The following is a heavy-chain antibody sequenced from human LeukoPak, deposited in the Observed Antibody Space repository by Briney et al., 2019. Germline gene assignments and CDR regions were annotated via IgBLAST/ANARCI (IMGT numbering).Heavy chain of an antibody. D-gene: IGHD3-22*01. V-gene: IGHV1-18*01. CDR3: ARSDSSGYYPDSYYMDV. CDR1: GYTFTSYG. J-gene: IGHJ6*03. Sequence: ASVKVSCKASGYTFTSYGISWVRQAPGQGLEWRGWISAYNGNTNYAQTLQGRVTMTTDTSTSTAYMELRSMRSDDTAVYSCARSDSSGYYPDSYYMDVWGKGTTVTVSS. CDR2: ISAYNGNT.